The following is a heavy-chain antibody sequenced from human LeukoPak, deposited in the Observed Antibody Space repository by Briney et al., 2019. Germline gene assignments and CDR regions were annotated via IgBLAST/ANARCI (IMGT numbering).Heavy chain of an antibody. D-gene: IGHD3-22*01. Sequence: GGSLRLSCAASGFFFNTNAMSWVRQAPGMGLEWVAAIGNSDETYYADAVKGRFTISRDTSKNTLYLQINSLRAEDTAVYYCAKDAPYYYDSSGYGGAFDIWGQGTMVTVSS. J-gene: IGHJ3*02. V-gene: IGHV3-23*01. CDR2: IGNSDET. CDR3: AKDAPYYYDSSGYGGAFDI. CDR1: GFFFNTNA.